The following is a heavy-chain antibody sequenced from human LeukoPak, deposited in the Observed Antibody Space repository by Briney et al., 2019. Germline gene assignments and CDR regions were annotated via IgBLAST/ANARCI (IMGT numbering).Heavy chain of an antibody. D-gene: IGHD3-3*01. Sequence: TGGSLRLSCAASGFTFSSYAMSWVRQAPGKGLEWVSAISGSGGSTYYADSVKGRFTISRDNSKNTLYLQMNSLRAEDTAVYYCAKAYYDFWSGYSSPFDYWGQGTLVTVSS. CDR3: AKAYYDFWSGYSSPFDY. V-gene: IGHV3-23*01. J-gene: IGHJ4*02. CDR2: ISGSGGST. CDR1: GFTFSSYA.